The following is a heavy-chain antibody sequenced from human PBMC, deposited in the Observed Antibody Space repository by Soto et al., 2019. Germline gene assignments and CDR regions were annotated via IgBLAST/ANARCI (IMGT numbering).Heavy chain of an antibody. V-gene: IGHV3-21*04. CDR3: ARGPVGNGHFDY. CDR2: INPGSDYI. Sequence: GGSLRHSCESSGFPFSGYSMNWVRQAPGKGLEWVSSINPGSDYIYYADSVKGRFTISRDNSKNTLYLQMNSLRAEDTAVYYCARGPVGNGHFDYWGQGTLVTVSS. J-gene: IGHJ4*02. D-gene: IGHD1-26*01. CDR1: GFPFSGYS.